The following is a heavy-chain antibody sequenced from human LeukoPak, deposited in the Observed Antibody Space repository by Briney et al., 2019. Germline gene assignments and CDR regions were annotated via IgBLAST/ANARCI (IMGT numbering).Heavy chain of an antibody. D-gene: IGHD5-12*01. CDR2: IYYCGST. J-gene: IGHJ4*02. V-gene: IGHV4-39*01. CDR1: GDSISSSSSY. CDR3: ARHTVWVGYD. Sequence: PSETLSLTCTVSGDSISSSSSYWGGIRQPPGKGLEWIGSIYYCGSTYYNLSIKSRVTISVETSKSQFSLKLNSVTAADTAVYYCARHTVWVGYDWGQGTLVTVSS.